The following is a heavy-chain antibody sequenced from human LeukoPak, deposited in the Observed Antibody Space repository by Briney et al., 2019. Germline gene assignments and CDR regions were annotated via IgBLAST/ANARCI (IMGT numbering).Heavy chain of an antibody. CDR3: ARDGNVVRGVMLDF. Sequence: PGGSLRLSCAASGFTFRSYEMNWVRHAPGKGLEWVSYISSSGSTIYYADSVKGRFTISRDNTKNSLYLQMNSLRAEDTAVYYCARDGNVVRGVMLDFWGQGTLVTVSS. J-gene: IGHJ4*02. CDR2: ISSSGSTI. V-gene: IGHV3-48*03. CDR1: GFTFRSYE. D-gene: IGHD3-10*01.